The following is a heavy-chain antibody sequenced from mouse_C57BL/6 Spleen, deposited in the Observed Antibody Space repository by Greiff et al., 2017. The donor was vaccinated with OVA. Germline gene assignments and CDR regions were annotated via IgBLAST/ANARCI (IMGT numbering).Heavy chain of an antibody. Sequence: QVQLQQSGPELVKPGASVKISCKASGYAFSSSWMNWVKQRPGKGLEWIGRIYPGDGDTNYNGKFKGKATLTADKSSSTAYMQLSSLTSEDSAVYFGARSYYGSSYAFDYWGQGTTLTVSS. J-gene: IGHJ2*01. CDR2: IYPGDGDT. D-gene: IGHD1-1*01. CDR1: GYAFSSSW. V-gene: IGHV1-82*01. CDR3: ARSYYGSSYAFDY.